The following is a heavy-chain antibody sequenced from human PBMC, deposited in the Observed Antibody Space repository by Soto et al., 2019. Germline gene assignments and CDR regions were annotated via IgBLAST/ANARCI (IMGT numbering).Heavy chain of an antibody. Sequence: PGGSLRLSCAASGFTFNIYSMNWVRQAPGKGLEWFSYISSGSSTIYHADSVKGRFTISRDNAKNSLYLQMNSLRAEDTAVYYYARAGDYGRGYYYGMDVWGQGTTVTVSS. V-gene: IGHV3-48*01. CDR3: ARAGDYGRGYYYGMDV. CDR1: GFTFNIYS. CDR2: ISSGSSTI. D-gene: IGHD4-17*01. J-gene: IGHJ6*02.